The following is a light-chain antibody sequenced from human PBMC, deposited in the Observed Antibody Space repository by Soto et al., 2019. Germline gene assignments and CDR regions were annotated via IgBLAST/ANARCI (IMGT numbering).Light chain of an antibody. Sequence: DIQMTQSPSTLSASVGDRVTITCRASQSINIWLAWYQQKPGKAPKLLIYKASTLKSGVPSRVSGSGSGTEFTLTISSLQPDDFAPYYCQQYDSYSWTFGQGTKVEIK. J-gene: IGKJ1*01. V-gene: IGKV1-5*03. CDR1: QSINIW. CDR3: QQYDSYSWT. CDR2: KAS.